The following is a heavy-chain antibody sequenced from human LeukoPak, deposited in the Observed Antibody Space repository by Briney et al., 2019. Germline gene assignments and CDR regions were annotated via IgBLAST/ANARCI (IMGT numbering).Heavy chain of an antibody. Sequence: GGSLRLSCAASGFTFSTYWMSWVRQAPGKGLEWVANIKQDGSEQYYADSVKGRFTISRDNAKNSLYLQMNSLRAEDTAVYYCAREVVAAKIDYWGQGTLVTVSS. CDR1: GFTFSTYW. CDR3: AREVVAAKIDY. CDR2: IKQDGSEQ. D-gene: IGHD2-15*01. V-gene: IGHV3-7*01. J-gene: IGHJ4*02.